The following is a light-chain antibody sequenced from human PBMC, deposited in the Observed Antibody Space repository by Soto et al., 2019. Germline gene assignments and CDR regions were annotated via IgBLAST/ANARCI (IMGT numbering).Light chain of an antibody. CDR2: GVG. CDR1: SSDVGAYNY. CDR3: SSYAHGSIYV. Sequence: ALTQPASVSGSPGQSITISCTGSSSDVGAYNYVSWYLQHPGKAPKLLIYGVGNRPSGVSARFSGSKSGDTASLTISGLQAEDEADYYCSSYAHGSIYVFGTGTKLTVL. V-gene: IGLV2-14*01. J-gene: IGLJ1*01.